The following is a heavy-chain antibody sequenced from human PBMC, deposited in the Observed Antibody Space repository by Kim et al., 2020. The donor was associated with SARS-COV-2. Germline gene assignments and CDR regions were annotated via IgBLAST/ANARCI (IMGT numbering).Heavy chain of an antibody. CDR2: INAGNGNT. Sequence: ASVKVSCKASGYTFTSYAMHWVRQAPGQRLEWMGWINAGNGNTKYSQKFQGRVTITRDTSASTAYMELSSLRSEDTAVYYCAKSRGYKGGGPIAVAGSFDYWGQGTLVTVSS. V-gene: IGHV1-3*01. J-gene: IGHJ4*02. CDR3: AKSRGYKGGGPIAVAGSFDY. CDR1: GYTFTSYA. D-gene: IGHD6-19*01.